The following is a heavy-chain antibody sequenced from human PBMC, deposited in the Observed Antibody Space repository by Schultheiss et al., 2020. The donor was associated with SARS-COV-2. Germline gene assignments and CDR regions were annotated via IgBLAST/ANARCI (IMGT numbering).Heavy chain of an antibody. CDR2: INPNSGGT. Sequence: ASVKVSCKASGYTFTDYYMHWVRQAPGQGLDWMGWINPNSGGTNYAQNFQGWVTITGDTSISTAYMELSSLRSDDTAVYYCVRGYNTNWGRGTDAFDIWGQGTMVTVSS. CDR3: VRGYNTNWGRGTDAFDI. CDR1: GYTFTDYY. D-gene: IGHD1-14*01. J-gene: IGHJ3*02. V-gene: IGHV1-2*04.